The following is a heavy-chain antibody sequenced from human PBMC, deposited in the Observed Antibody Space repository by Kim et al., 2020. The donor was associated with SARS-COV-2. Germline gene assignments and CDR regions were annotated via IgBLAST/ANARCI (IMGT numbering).Heavy chain of an antibody. Sequence: DSVKGRFTISRDNSKNTLYLQMNSLRAEDTAVYYCAKDTGYYDSSGYFELWGQGTLVTVSS. D-gene: IGHD3-22*01. CDR3: AKDTGYYDSSGYFEL. J-gene: IGHJ4*02. V-gene: IGHV3-23*01.